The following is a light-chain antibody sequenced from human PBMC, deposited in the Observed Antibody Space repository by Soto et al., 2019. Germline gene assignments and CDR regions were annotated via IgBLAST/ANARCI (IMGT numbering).Light chain of an antibody. V-gene: IGKV1D-13*01. Sequence: IQMTQSPSSRSASVGDRVTITCRASQSISNYLDWYQQQPGKAPKLPIYAGYSLESGVPSRFSGSGSGTDFTLTISSLQPEDFATYYCQQFNNYPITFGQGTRLEIK. CDR1: QSISNY. CDR3: QQFNNYPIT. J-gene: IGKJ5*01. CDR2: AGY.